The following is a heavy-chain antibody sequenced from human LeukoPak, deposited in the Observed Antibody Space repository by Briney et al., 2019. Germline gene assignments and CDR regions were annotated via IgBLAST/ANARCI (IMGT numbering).Heavy chain of an antibody. J-gene: IGHJ4*02. D-gene: IGHD1-26*01. CDR1: GFTFSSYA. Sequence: GGSLRLSCAASGFTFSSYAMSWVRQAPGKGLEWVSGISGSGGSTYYADSVKGRFTISRDNSKNTLYLQMNSLRAEDTAVYYCARDRVGATLYFDYWGQGTLVTVSS. CDR3: ARDRVGATLYFDY. V-gene: IGHV3-23*01. CDR2: ISGSGGST.